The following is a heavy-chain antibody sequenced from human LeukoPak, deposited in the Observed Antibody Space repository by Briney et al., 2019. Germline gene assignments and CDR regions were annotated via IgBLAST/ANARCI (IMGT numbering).Heavy chain of an antibody. V-gene: IGHV1-2*02. CDR1: GYTFTGYY. CDR2: INPNSGGT. J-gene: IGHJ3*02. D-gene: IGHD5-24*01. Sequence: GASVKVSCKASGYTFTGYYMHWVRQAPGQGLEWMGWINPNSGGTNYAQKFQGRVTMTRDTSISTAYMELSRLRSDDTAVYYCARDSKMATIRTHAFDIWGQGKMVTVSS. CDR3: ARDSKMATIRTHAFDI.